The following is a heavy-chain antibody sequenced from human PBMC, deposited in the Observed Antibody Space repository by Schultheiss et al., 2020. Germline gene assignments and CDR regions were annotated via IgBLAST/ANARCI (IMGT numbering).Heavy chain of an antibody. V-gene: IGHV4-38-2*02. CDR1: GGSISSGYH. Sequence: SQTLSLTCTVSGGSISSGYHWGWIRQPPGKGLEWIGSIYRSGSTYYNASLKSRVTISVDTSKNQFSLKLSSVTAADTAVYYCARAAALRSFDYWGQGTLVTVAA. CDR3: ARAAALRSFDY. J-gene: IGHJ4*02. CDR2: IYRSGST. D-gene: IGHD5-12*01.